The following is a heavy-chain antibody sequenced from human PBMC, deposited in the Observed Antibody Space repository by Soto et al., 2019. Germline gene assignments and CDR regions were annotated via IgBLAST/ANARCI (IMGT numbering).Heavy chain of an antibody. Sequence: QVQLVESGGGVVQPGRSLRLSCAASGFTFSSYAMHWVRQAPGKGLEWVAVISYDGSNKYYADSVKGRFTISRDNYKNTLYLQMNSLRAEDTAVYYCARDRRTTVVTNVFDYWGQGTLVTVSS. CDR2: ISYDGSNK. CDR1: GFTFSSYA. CDR3: ARDRRTTVVTNVFDY. D-gene: IGHD4-17*01. V-gene: IGHV3-30-3*01. J-gene: IGHJ4*02.